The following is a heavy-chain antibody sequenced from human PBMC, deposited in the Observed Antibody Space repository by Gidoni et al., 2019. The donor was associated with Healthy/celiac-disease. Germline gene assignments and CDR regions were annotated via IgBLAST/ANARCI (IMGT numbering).Heavy chain of an antibody. CDR1: GFTFSSYA. D-gene: IGHD4-17*01. V-gene: IGHV3-30-3*01. CDR2: ISYDGSNK. Sequence: QVQLVESGGGVVQPGRSLRLAAEASGFTFSSYAMHWVRQAPGKGLEWVAVISYDGSNKYYADSVKGRFTIARDNSKNTLYLQMNSLRAEDTAVYYCARGGLRWSRGYFDYWGQGTLVTVSS. CDR3: ARGGLRWSRGYFDY. J-gene: IGHJ4*02.